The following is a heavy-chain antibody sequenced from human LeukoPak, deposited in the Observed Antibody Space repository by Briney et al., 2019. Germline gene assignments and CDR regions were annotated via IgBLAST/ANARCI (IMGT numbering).Heavy chain of an antibody. D-gene: IGHD2-2*01. CDR3: AREASHINSFDY. Sequence: GGSLRLSCAASGFTFSSYEMNWVRQAPGKGLEWVSYISSSGSTIYYADYVKGRFTISRDNAKNSLYLQMNSLRAEDTAIYYCAREASHINSFDYWGQGTLVTVSS. CDR1: GFTFSSYE. V-gene: IGHV3-48*03. J-gene: IGHJ4*02. CDR2: ISSSGSTI.